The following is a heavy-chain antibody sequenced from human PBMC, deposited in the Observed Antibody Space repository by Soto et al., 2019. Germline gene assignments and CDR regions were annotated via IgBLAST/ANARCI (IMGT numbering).Heavy chain of an antibody. CDR1: GGSISSYY. V-gene: IGHV4-59*01. CDR3: ARGYGSGWSSGFDY. D-gene: IGHD6-19*01. CDR2: IYYSGST. Sequence: SETLXLTCTVSGGSISSYYWSWIRQPPGKGLEWIGYIYYSGSTNYNPSLKSRVTISVDTSKNQFSLKLSSVTAADTAVYYCARGYGSGWSSGFDYWGQGTLVTVSS. J-gene: IGHJ4*02.